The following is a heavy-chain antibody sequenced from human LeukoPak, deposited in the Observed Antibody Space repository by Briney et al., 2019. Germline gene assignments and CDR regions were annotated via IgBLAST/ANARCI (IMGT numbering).Heavy chain of an antibody. V-gene: IGHV4-34*01. D-gene: IGHD3-3*01. CDR3: ARAPTIFGVVINWGPNWFDP. Sequence: RPSETLSLTCAVYGGSFSGYYWSWIRQPPGKGLEWIGEINHSGSTNYNPSLKSRVTISVDTSKNQFSLKLSSVTAADTAVYYCARAPTIFGVVINWGPNWFDPWGQGTLVTVSS. J-gene: IGHJ5*02. CDR2: INHSGST. CDR1: GGSFSGYY.